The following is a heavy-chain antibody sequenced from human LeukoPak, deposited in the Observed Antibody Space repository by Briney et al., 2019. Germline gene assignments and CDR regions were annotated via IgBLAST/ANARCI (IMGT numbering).Heavy chain of an antibody. CDR3: ARDGSGSYYDY. CDR1: GFTFTSYN. Sequence: GGSLRHFRAASGFTFTSYNIHWVRQAPGKGLEYVSAISHNGGSTNYANSVKDRFTISRDNSKNTVYLQMGSLRDEDMAVYYCARDGSGSYYDYWGRGTLVTVSS. CDR2: ISHNGGST. J-gene: IGHJ4*02. D-gene: IGHD1-26*01. V-gene: IGHV3-64*01.